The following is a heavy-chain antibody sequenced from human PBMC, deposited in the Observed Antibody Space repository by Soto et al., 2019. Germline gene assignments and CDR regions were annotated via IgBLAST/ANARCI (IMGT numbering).Heavy chain of an antibody. Sequence: LSLTCPVSGGSISSGGYYWSWIRQHPGKGLEWIGYIYYSGSTYYNPSLKSRVTISVDTSKNQFSLKLSSVTAADTAVYYCARGRVYYYGSGSYHPFDYWGQGTLVTVSS. J-gene: IGHJ4*02. D-gene: IGHD3-10*01. V-gene: IGHV4-31*03. CDR2: IYYSGST. CDR3: ARGRVYYYGSGSYHPFDY. CDR1: GGSISSGGYY.